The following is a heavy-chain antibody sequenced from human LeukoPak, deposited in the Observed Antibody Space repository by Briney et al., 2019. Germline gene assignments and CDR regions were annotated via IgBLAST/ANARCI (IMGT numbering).Heavy chain of an antibody. V-gene: IGHV4-59*02. CDR1: GASVSVWD. CDR2: VDYNGST. J-gene: IGHJ5*02. CDR3: AGGFYEPIAP. Sequence: PSETLSLTSTLSGASVSVWDCNWIRQSPGKGLDWIANVDYNGSTKYNPSLRGRGTMSLDTSKNQFYLKRESVTAADTALYYFAGGFYEPIAPCGHGNPATVSS. D-gene: IGHD5/OR15-5a*01.